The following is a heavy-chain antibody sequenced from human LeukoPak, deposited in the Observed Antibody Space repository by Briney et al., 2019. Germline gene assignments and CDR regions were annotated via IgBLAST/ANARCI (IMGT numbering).Heavy chain of an antibody. Sequence: SVKVSCKASGGTLSSYAISWVRQAPGQGLEWMGGIIPIFGTANYAQKFQGRVTITTDESTSTAYMELSSLRSEDTAVYYCARGGRVEMATIDYFDYWGQGTLVTVSS. D-gene: IGHD5-24*01. V-gene: IGHV1-69*05. CDR2: IIPIFGTA. J-gene: IGHJ4*02. CDR1: GGTLSSYA. CDR3: ARGGRVEMATIDYFDY.